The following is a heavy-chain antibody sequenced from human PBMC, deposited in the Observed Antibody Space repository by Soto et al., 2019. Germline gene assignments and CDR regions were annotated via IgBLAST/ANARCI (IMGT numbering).Heavy chain of an antibody. Sequence: QVQLVQSGAEVKKPGASVKVSCKASGYTFTGYYMHWVRQAPGQGLEWMGWINPNSGGTNYAQKFQGGVTMARDTSISTAYMELSRLRSDDTAVYYCARDRMNYDSSGYYYFDAFDIWGQGTMVTVSS. V-gene: IGHV1-2*02. CDR3: ARDRMNYDSSGYYYFDAFDI. CDR2: INPNSGGT. D-gene: IGHD3-22*01. J-gene: IGHJ3*02. CDR1: GYTFTGYY.